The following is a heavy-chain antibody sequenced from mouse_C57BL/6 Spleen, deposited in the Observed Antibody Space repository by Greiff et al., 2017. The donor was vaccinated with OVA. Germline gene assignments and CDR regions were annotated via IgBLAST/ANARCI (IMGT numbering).Heavy chain of an antibody. CDR1: GYTFTSYW. Sequence: QVQLKQPGAELVKPGASVKLSCKASGYTFTSYWMQWVKQRPGQGLEWIGEIDPSDSYTNYNQKFKGKATLTVDTSSSTAYMQLSSLTSEDSAVYYCARGDYGSSGYAMDYWGQGTSVTVSS. D-gene: IGHD1-1*01. CDR3: ARGDYGSSGYAMDY. V-gene: IGHV1-50*01. J-gene: IGHJ4*01. CDR2: IDPSDSYT.